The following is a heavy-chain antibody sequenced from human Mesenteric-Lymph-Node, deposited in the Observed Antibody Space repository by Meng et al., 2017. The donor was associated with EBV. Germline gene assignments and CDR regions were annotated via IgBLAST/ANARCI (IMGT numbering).Heavy chain of an antibody. CDR3: ARGRDYADYLVY. Sequence: QVQLQESGPGLVKPSPXXXXXCXVSGGSISSFGFFWSWIRQPPGKGLEWIGYINDSGSTFFNPSLKSRVTISVDTSKNQFSLKLTSVTAADTAVYYCARGRDYADYLVYWGQGTLVTVSS. D-gene: IGHD4-17*01. V-gene: IGHV4-30-4*01. CDR1: GGSISSFGFF. CDR2: INDSGST. J-gene: IGHJ4*02.